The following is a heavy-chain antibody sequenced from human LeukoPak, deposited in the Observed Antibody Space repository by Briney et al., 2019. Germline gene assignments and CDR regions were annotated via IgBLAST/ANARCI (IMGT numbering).Heavy chain of an antibody. CDR3: ASSLAAAGTPYYYYYMDV. J-gene: IGHJ6*03. CDR1: GGSISSYY. D-gene: IGHD6-13*01. V-gene: IGHV4-59*08. CDR2: IYYSGST. Sequence: SETLSLTCTVSGGSISSYYWSWIRQPPGKGLEWIGYIYYSGSTNYNPSLKSRVTISVDTSKNQFSLKLSSVTAAGTAVYYCASSLAAAGTPYYYYYMDVWGKGTTVTVSS.